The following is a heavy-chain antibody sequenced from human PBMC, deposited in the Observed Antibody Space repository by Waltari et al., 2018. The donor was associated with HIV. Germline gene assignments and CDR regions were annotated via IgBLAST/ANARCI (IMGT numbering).Heavy chain of an antibody. J-gene: IGHJ4*02. Sequence: EVQLVESGGALVQPGGSLRLSCAASGFIFNNYFMDWVRQTPGKGLVLVSYINRGGSVSRHADSVKGRFTISRDNARNTLFLQMNSLTVDDTAIYYCGRGGVVGGIDYWGQGTLVIVSS. CDR2: INRGGSVS. D-gene: IGHD1-26*01. CDR3: GRGGVVGGIDY. V-gene: IGHV3-74*01. CDR1: GFIFNNYF.